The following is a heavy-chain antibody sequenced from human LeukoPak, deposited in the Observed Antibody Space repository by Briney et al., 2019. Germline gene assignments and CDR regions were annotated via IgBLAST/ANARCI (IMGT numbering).Heavy chain of an antibody. J-gene: IGHJ4*02. CDR3: ARNQIRDDSGSWYGY. Sequence: TGGSLRLSCGASGFTFSTYAMSWVRQAPGKGLEWVSHISVRSDGTHYAESVKGRFTVSRDNSKNTLYLQMNSLSAEDTAIYYCARNQIRDDSGSWYGYWGQGTLVIVSS. D-gene: IGHD6-13*01. CDR1: GFTFSTYA. V-gene: IGHV3-23*01. CDR2: ISVRSDGT.